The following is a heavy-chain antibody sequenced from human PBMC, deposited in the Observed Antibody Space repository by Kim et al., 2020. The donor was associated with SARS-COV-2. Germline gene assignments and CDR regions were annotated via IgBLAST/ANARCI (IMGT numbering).Heavy chain of an antibody. CDR2: INHSGST. Sequence: SETLSLTCAVYGGSFSGYYWSWIRQPPGKGLEWIGEINHSGSTNYNPSLKSRVTISVDTSKNQFSLKLSSVTAADTAVYYCARVSGSGIGDYWGQGTLVTVSS. CDR3: ARVSGSGIGDY. D-gene: IGHD3-10*01. J-gene: IGHJ4*02. CDR1: GGSFSGYY. V-gene: IGHV4-34*01.